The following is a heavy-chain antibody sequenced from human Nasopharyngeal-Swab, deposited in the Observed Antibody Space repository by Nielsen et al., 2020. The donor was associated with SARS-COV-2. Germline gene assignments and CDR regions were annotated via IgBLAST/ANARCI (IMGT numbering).Heavy chain of an antibody. CDR3: TRDFYGDGPGGSLGPFDY. D-gene: IGHD4-17*01. Sequence: GGSLRLSCAASGFTFSNAWMSWVRQAPGKGLEWVGRTKSKTDGGTTDYAAPVKGRFTISRDDSKNTLYLQMNSLKTEDTAVYHCTRDFYGDGPGGSLGPFDYWGQGTLVTVSS. V-gene: IGHV3-15*01. J-gene: IGHJ4*02. CDR2: TKSKTDGGTT. CDR1: GFTFSNAW.